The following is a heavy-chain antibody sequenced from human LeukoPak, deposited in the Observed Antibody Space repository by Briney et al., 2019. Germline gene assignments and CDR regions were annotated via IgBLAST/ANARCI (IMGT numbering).Heavy chain of an antibody. CDR2: IRSKANSYAT. Sequence: GRSLRLSCAASGFTFSGSAMHCVRQASGKGLECVGRIRSKANSYATAYAASVKGRFTISRDDSKNTAYLQMNSLKTEDTAVYYCRGYCSSTSCYKGGLDYWGQGTLVTVSS. CDR3: RGYCSSTSCYKGGLDY. D-gene: IGHD2-2*02. CDR1: GFTFSGSA. J-gene: IGHJ4*02. V-gene: IGHV3-73*01.